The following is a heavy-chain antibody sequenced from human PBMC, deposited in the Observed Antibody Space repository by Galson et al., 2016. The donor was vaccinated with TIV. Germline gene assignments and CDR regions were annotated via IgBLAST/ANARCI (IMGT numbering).Heavy chain of an antibody. V-gene: IGHV3-30*02. CDR3: ANGGVHYAFNI. CDR2: IQHAGVPK. Sequence: SLRLSCAASGFTFDSYGMHWVRQAPGKGLEWVAFIQHAGVPKQYADSVKGRFSISREDSKTTMYLQMNSLRPEDTAVYYCANGGVHYAFNIWGQGTMVTVSS. CDR1: GFTFDSYG. D-gene: IGHD3-16*01. J-gene: IGHJ3*02.